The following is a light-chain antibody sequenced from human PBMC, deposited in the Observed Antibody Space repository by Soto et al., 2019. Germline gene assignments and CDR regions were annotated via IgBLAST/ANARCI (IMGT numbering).Light chain of an antibody. CDR1: SSDVGNYIL. CDR3: CSYAGNNTLV. Sequence: QSVLTQPASVSGSPGQSITFSCTGTSSDVGNYILVSWYQQHPGKAPKLMIYEVTKRPSGVSNRFSGSKSGNTASLTISGLQAEDEADYYCCSYAGNNTLVFGGGTKVTVL. CDR2: EVT. V-gene: IGLV2-23*02. J-gene: IGLJ3*02.